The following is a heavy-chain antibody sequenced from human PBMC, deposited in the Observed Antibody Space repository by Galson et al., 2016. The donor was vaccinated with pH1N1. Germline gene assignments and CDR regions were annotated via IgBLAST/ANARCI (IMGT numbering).Heavy chain of an antibody. J-gene: IGHJ3*01. V-gene: IGHV3-9*01. D-gene: IGHD1-26*01. CDR2: ISWNSGSI. CDR3: AKDHGGSYYVPDAFDF. CDR1: GFTFDDYA. Sequence: SLRLSCAASGFTFDDYAMHWVRQAPGKGLEWVSGISWNSGSIDYADSVKGRFTISRDNAKNSLYLQMNSLRAEDTALYYCAKDHGGSYYVPDAFDFWGQGTMVTVSS.